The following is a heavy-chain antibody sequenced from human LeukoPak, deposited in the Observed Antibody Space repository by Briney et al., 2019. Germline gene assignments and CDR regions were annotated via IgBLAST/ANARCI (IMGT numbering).Heavy chain of an antibody. CDR3: ANYYGANAAALDY. V-gene: IGHV3-30*18. J-gene: IGHJ4*02. CDR1: EFTFSSYG. Sequence: PGRSLRLSCAASEFTFSSYGMHWVRQTPGKGREWVAVISYDGSNKYYADSLKGRFTISRDNSKNTLYLQMNSLRAEDTAVYYCANYYGANAAALDYWGQGTLVTVSS. CDR2: ISYDGSNK. D-gene: IGHD6-13*01.